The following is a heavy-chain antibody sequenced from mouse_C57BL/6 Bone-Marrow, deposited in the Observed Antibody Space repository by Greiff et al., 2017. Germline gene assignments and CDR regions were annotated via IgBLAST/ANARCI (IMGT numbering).Heavy chain of an antibody. Sequence: LVESGAELARPGASVKLSCKASGYTFTSYGISWVKQRTGQGLEWIGEIYPRSGNTYYNEKFKGKATLTADKSSSTAYMELRSLTSEDSAVYFCARSDYYDYDWFAYWGQGTLVTVSA. CDR3: ARSDYYDYDWFAY. CDR2: IYPRSGNT. J-gene: IGHJ3*01. V-gene: IGHV1-81*01. CDR1: GYTFTSYG. D-gene: IGHD2-4*01.